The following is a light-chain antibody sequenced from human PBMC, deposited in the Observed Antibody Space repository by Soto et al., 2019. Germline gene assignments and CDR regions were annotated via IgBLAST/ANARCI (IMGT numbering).Light chain of an antibody. CDR1: QSVSSSY. J-gene: IGKJ1*01. CDR2: GAS. CDR3: QQYGSSPLA. V-gene: IGKV3-20*01. Sequence: EIVLTQSPGTLSLSPGERATLSCRASQSVSSSYLAWYQQKPGQAPRLLIYGASSRATGIPDRFSGSGSGTEFTLTISRLEPEDLAVYYCQQYGSSPLAFGQGTKVEIK.